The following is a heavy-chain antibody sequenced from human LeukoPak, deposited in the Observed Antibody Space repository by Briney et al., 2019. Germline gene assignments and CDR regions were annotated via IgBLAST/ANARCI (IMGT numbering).Heavy chain of an antibody. CDR2: ISSSSSYI. CDR3: ARVKTGNLDY. V-gene: IGHV3-21*01. J-gene: IGHJ4*02. D-gene: IGHD1-1*01. CDR1: GFTFSSYS. Sequence: GGSLRLSCAASGFTFSSYSMNWVRQAPGKGLEWVSSISSSSSYIYYADPVKGRFTISRDNAKNSLYLQMNSLRAEDTAVYYCARVKTGNLDYWGQGTLVTVSS.